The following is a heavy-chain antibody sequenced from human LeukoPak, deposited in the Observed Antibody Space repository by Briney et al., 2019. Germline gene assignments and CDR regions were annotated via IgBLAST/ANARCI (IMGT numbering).Heavy chain of an antibody. CDR3: ARVRRYSRSSRNWLDP. CDR1: GYTFTSYD. D-gene: IGHD5-18*01. CDR2: MNPNSGNT. J-gene: IGHJ5*02. Sequence: ASVKVSCKASGYTFTSYDINWVRQATGQGLEWMGWMNPNSGNTGYAQKFQGRVTMTRNTSISTAYMELSSLRSEDTAVYYCARVRRYSRSSRNWLDPWGQGTLVIVSS. V-gene: IGHV1-8*01.